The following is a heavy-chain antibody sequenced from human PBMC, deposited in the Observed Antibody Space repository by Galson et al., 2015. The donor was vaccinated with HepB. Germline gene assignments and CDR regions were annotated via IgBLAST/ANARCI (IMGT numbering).Heavy chain of an antibody. D-gene: IGHD1-1*01. CDR2: IIPIFGIA. CDR1: GGTFSSYA. J-gene: IGHJ4*02. CDR3: ARGLELKEGNY. V-gene: IGHV1-69*13. Sequence: SVKVSCKASGGTFSSYATSWVRQAPGQGLEWMGGIIPIFGIANYAQKFQGRVTITADESTSTAYMELSSLRSEDTAVYYCARGLELKEGNYWGQGTLVTVSS.